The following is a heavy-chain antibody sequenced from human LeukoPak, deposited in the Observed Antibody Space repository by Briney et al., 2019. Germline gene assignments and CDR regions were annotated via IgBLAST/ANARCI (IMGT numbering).Heavy chain of an antibody. V-gene: IGHV1-3*01. D-gene: IGHD6-19*01. CDR1: GGTFSSYA. Sequence: GASVKVSCKASGGTFSSYAISWVRQAPGQRLEWMGWINAGNGNTKYSQKFQGRVTITRDTSASTAYMELSSLRSEDTAVYYCARAPRSFVYSSGEAFDIWGQGTMVTVSS. CDR2: INAGNGNT. J-gene: IGHJ3*02. CDR3: ARAPRSFVYSSGEAFDI.